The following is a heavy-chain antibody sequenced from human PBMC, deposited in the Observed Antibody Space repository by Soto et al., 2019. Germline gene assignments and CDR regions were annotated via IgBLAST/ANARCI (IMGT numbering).Heavy chain of an antibody. V-gene: IGHV3-53*01. J-gene: IGHJ4*02. CDR3: ARVRRDGYNLGYFDY. CDR2: IYSGGST. D-gene: IGHD5-12*01. Sequence: GGSLRLSCAASGFTVSSNYMSWVRQAPGKGLEWVSVIYSGGSTYYADSVKGRFTISRDNSKNTLYLQMNSLRAEDTAVYYRARVRRDGYNLGYFDYWGQGTLVTVSS. CDR1: GFTVSSNY.